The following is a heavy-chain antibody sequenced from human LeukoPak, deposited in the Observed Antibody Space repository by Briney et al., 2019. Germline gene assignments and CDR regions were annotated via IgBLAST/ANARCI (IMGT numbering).Heavy chain of an antibody. J-gene: IGHJ4*02. V-gene: IGHV4-30-2*01. CDR2: IYHSGST. D-gene: IGHD2-15*01. CDR3: ARGPCSGGSRYWVSELDY. CDR1: GGSISSGGYS. Sequence: SQTLSLTCAVSGGSISSGGYSWSWIRQPPGKGLEWIGYIYHSGSTYYNPSLKSRVTISVDRSKNQFSLKLSSVTAADTAVYYCARGPCSGGSRYWVSELDYWGQGTLVTVSS.